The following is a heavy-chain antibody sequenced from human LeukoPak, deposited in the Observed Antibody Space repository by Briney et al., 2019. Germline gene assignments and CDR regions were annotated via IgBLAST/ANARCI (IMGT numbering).Heavy chain of an antibody. CDR1: GGSFSGYY. V-gene: IGHV4-34*01. Sequence: SETLSLTCAVYGGSFSGYYWSWIRQPPGKGLEWIGEINHSGSTNYNPSLKSRVTISVDTSMNQFSLKLSSVTAADTAVYYCARGKVTMVRGVIHLYYYYYGMDVWGQGTTVTVSS. CDR2: INHSGST. D-gene: IGHD3-10*01. CDR3: ARGKVTMVRGVIHLYYYYYGMDV. J-gene: IGHJ6*02.